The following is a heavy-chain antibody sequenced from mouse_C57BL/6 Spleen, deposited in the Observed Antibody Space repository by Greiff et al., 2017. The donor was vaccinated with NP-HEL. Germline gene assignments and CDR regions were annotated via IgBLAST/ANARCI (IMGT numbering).Heavy chain of an antibody. V-gene: IGHV1-82*01. CDR2: IYPGDGDT. D-gene: IGHD2-4*01. CDR1: GYAFSSSW. J-gene: IGHJ1*03. CDR3: ARNYDYDGGYFDV. Sequence: VQGVESGPELVKPGASVKISCKASGYAFSSSWMNWVKQRPGKGLEWIGRIYPGDGDTNYNGKFKGKATLTADKSSSTAYMQLSSLTSEDSAVYFCARNYDYDGGYFDVWGTGTTVTVSS.